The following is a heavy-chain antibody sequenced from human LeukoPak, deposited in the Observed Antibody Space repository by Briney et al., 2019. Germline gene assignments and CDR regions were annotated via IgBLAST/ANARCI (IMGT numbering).Heavy chain of an antibody. CDR1: GGTFSSYA. CDR2: IIPILCTA. CDR3: ARVSCSDGSCYAGWFDP. V-gene: IGHV1-69*13. D-gene: IGHD2-15*01. J-gene: IGHJ5*02. Sequence: SVTVSCKASGGTFSSYAISWVRQAPGQGLEWMGWIIPILCTANYAHKFQGRVTIIASESTSTAYMELSSLRSEDTAVYSCARVSCSDGSCYAGWFDPWGEGTLVTVSS.